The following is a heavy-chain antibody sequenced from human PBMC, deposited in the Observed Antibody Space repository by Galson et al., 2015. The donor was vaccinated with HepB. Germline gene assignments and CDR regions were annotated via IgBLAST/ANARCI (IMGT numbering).Heavy chain of an antibody. V-gene: IGHV3-30*02. CDR1: GFTFSSYG. D-gene: IGHD4-23*01. Sequence: LRLSCAASGFTFSSYGMHWVRQAPGKGLEWVAFIRYDGSNKYYADSVKGRFTISRDNSKNTLYLQMNSLRAEDTAVYYCAKDGDDYGGNGPDYWGQGTLVTVSS. J-gene: IGHJ4*02. CDR3: AKDGDDYGGNGPDY. CDR2: IRYDGSNK.